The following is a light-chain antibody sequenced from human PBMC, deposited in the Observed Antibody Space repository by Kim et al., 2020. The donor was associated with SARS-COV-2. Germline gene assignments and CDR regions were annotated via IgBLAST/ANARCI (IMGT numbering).Light chain of an antibody. CDR1: RSVDFY. Sequence: SSSPGERATLSCRASRSVDFYLAWYQQKPGQAPRLLIHDASKRAAGIPARFSGSGSGTHFTLTIDSLQPEDFGVYYCQQRRDWPTFGQGTKVDIK. J-gene: IGKJ1*01. CDR2: DAS. CDR3: QQRRDWPT. V-gene: IGKV3-11*01.